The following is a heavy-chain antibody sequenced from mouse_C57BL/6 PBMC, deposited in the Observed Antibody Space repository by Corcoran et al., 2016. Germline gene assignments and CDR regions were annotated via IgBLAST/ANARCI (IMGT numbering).Heavy chain of an antibody. CDR3: ARSSYYDSNYFAY. V-gene: IGHV1-80*01. J-gene: IGHJ3*01. D-gene: IGHD2-5*01. Sequence: QVQLQQSGAELVKPGASVKISCKASGYAFSSYWMNWVKQRPGKGLEWIGQIYPGDGDTNYNGKFKGKATLTADKSSSTAYMQLSSLTSEDSAVYFCARSSYYDSNYFAYWGQGTVVTVSA. CDR1: GYAFSSYW. CDR2: IYPGDGDT.